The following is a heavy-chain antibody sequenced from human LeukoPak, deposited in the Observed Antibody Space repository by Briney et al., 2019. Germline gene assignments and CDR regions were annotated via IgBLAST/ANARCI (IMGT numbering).Heavy chain of an antibody. V-gene: IGHV4-59*01. CDR1: GGSISSYY. CDR3: ARGVYIAAAQYGY. Sequence: SETLSLTCTVSGGSISSYYWSWIRQPPGKGLEWIGYIYYSGTTNYNPSLKSRVTISVDTSKNQFSLKLSSVTVADTAVYYRARGVYIAAAQYGYWGQGTLVTVSS. J-gene: IGHJ4*02. CDR2: IYYSGTT. D-gene: IGHD6-13*01.